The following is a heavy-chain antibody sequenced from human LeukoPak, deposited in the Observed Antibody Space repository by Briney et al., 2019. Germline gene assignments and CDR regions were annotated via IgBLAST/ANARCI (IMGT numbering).Heavy chain of an antibody. CDR2: IYYSGST. J-gene: IGHJ5*02. CDR3: ASGSSSWYWGGWFDP. D-gene: IGHD6-13*01. Sequence: SETLSLTCTVSGGSISSSSYYWGWIRQPPGKGLEWIGSIYYSGSTYYNPSLKSRVTISVDTSKNQFSLKLSSVTAADTAVYYCASGSSSWYWGGWFDPWGQGTLVTVSS. V-gene: IGHV4-39*07. CDR1: GGSISSSSYY.